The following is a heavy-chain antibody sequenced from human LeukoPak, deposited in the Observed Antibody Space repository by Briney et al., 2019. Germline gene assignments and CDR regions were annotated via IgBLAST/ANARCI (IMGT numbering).Heavy chain of an antibody. Sequence: GESLKISCKGSGYRVTSYWIGWVRQMPGKGLEWMGPIYPDDSDTKYSPSFQGQVTISADKSISTAYLQWSSLKASDTAMYYCAIGGDSTTSCYRCFDYWGQGTLVTVSS. V-gene: IGHV5-51*01. CDR2: IYPDDSDT. CDR1: GYRVTSYW. D-gene: IGHD2-2*02. J-gene: IGHJ4*02. CDR3: AIGGDSTTSCYRCFDY.